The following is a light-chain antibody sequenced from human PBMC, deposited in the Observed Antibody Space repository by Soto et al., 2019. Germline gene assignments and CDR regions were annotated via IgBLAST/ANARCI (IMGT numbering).Light chain of an antibody. V-gene: IGLV2-14*01. CDR1: SSDVGAYNY. CDR3: SSYTTSTTYV. Sequence: QSALTQPASVSGSPGQSITISCTGTSSDVGAYNYVSWYQQHPGKVPKLMIYEVNNRPSGVSNRFSGSKSGNTASLTISGLQAEDEADYYCSSYTTSTTYVFGTGTKLTVL. J-gene: IGLJ1*01. CDR2: EVN.